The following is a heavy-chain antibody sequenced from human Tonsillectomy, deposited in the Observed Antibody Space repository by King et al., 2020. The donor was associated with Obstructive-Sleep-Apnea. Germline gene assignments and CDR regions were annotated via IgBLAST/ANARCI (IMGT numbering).Heavy chain of an antibody. CDR1: EFTFGDYG. J-gene: IGHJ3*02. Sequence: VQLVESGGGLVQPGRSLRLSCTTSEFTFGDYGVSWLRQAPGKGLEWVGFIRSNFYGWTTEYAASVKGRFTISRDDFKSIAYMQMNSLKTEDTAVYYCSRALVLDRVSCGWYPDTFDIWGQGTMVTVSS. D-gene: IGHD6-19*01. CDR2: IRSNFYGWTT. CDR3: SRALVLDRVSCGWYPDTFDI. V-gene: IGHV3-49*03.